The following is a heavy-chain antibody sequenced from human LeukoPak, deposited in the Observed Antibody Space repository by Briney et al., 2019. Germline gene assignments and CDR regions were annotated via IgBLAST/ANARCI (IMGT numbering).Heavy chain of an antibody. CDR2: INHSGST. V-gene: IGHV4-34*01. D-gene: IGHD3-3*01. CDR3: ARGQEDDFRSGYYRFDP. J-gene: IGHJ5*02. Sequence: PSETLSLTCAVYGGSFSGYYWSWIRQPPGKGLEWIGEINHSGSTNYNPSLKSRVTISVDTSKNQFSLKLSSVTAADTAVYYCARGQEDDFRSGYYRFDPWGQGTLVTVSS. CDR1: GGSFSGYY.